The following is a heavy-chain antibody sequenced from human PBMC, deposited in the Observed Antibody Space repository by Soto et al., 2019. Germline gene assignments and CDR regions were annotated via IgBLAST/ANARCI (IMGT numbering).Heavy chain of an antibody. CDR1: GGSISSSNW. CDR2: IYHSGST. Sequence: SETLSLTCAVSGGSISSSNWWSWVRQPPGKGLEWIGEIYHSGSTNYNPSLKSRVTISVDKSKNQFSLNLSSVTAADTAVYYCARYYTGNPPFDYWDQGTLVTVSS. D-gene: IGHD1-26*01. V-gene: IGHV4-4*02. CDR3: ARYYTGNPPFDY. J-gene: IGHJ4*02.